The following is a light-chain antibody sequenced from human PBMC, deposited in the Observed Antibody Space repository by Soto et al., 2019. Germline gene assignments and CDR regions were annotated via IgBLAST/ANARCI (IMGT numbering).Light chain of an antibody. J-gene: IGKJ2*01. CDR2: DAS. CDR1: QSVSSY. Sequence: EIVLTQSPATLSLSPGERATLSCRASQSVSSYLAWYQQKPGQAPRLLIYDASNRATGIPARFSGSGYGTDFTLTSSSLEPEDFAVYYCQQRSNWSPAYTFGQGTKLEIK. CDR3: QQRSNWSPAYT. V-gene: IGKV3-11*01.